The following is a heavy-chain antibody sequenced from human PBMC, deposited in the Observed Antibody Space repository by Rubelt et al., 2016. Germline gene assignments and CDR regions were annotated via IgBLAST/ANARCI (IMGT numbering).Heavy chain of an antibody. J-gene: IGHJ4*02. Sequence: QVQLVQSGAEVKKPGASVKVSCKASGYTFTGYYMHWVRQAPGQGLEWMGWINTNSGGTNLGRKFQGRVTMTRDTSVSTAYMELSRLTSDDTAVYYCARGNSGYDYGLDYWGQGTLVTVSS. D-gene: IGHD5-12*01. CDR3: ARGNSGYDYGLDY. CDR2: INTNSGGT. V-gene: IGHV1-2*02. CDR1: GYTFTGYY.